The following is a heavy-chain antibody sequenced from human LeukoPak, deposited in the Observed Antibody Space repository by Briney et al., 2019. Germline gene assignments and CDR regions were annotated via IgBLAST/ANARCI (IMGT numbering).Heavy chain of an antibody. CDR2: IVDTGDST. J-gene: IGHJ6*03. Sequence: GGSLRLSCAASEFTFSGYAMSWVRQAPGKGLEWVSTIVDTGDSTFYADSVRGRFTISRDSSKNTLYLQMNSLRAEDTAVYSCAKERGHPLANYYMDVWGKGTTVTVSS. D-gene: IGHD1-26*01. CDR3: AKERGHPLANYYMDV. V-gene: IGHV3-23*01. CDR1: EFTFSGYA.